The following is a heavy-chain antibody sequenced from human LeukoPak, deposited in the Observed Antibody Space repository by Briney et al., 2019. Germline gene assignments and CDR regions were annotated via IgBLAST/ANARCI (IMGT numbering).Heavy chain of an antibody. CDR3: AREVASLDY. CDR1: GGSFSGYY. J-gene: IGHJ4*02. D-gene: IGHD2-21*01. CDR2: IYASGST. Sequence: SETLSLTCAVYGGSFSGYYWSWIRQPAGKGLDWIGLIYASGSTNYNPSLKSRVTMSVDTSKNQFSLKLSSVTAADTAVYYCAREVASLDYWGQGTLVTVSS. V-gene: IGHV4-4*07.